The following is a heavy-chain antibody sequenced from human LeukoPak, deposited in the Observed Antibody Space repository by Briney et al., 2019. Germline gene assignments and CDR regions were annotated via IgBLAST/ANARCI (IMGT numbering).Heavy chain of an antibody. V-gene: IGHV3-30*18. J-gene: IGHJ4*02. Sequence: GGSLRLSCAASGFTFSSYGMHWVRQAPGKGLEWVAVISYDGSNKYYADSVKGRFTISRDNSKNTLYLQMTSLRPEDTAVYYCAKGGVTGTGASVDSWGQGTLVTVSS. D-gene: IGHD1-20*01. CDR2: ISYDGSNK. CDR1: GFTFSSYG. CDR3: AKGGVTGTGASVDS.